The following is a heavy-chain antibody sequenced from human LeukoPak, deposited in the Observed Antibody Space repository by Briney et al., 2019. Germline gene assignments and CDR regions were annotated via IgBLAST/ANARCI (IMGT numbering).Heavy chain of an antibody. V-gene: IGHV2-5*02. CDR3: AHVLQKLHRDAFDI. J-gene: IGHJ3*02. CDR2: THWDDDQ. Sequence: SGPTLVKPTQTLTLTCTFSGFSLTTSGMAVGWIRQPPGKALEWLDLTHWDDDQRYNPSLKTRLTITKGASKNQVVLTMTDVDPVDTATYYCAHVLQKLHRDAFDIWGRGTMVTVSS. CDR1: GFSLTTSGMA. D-gene: IGHD4-11*01.